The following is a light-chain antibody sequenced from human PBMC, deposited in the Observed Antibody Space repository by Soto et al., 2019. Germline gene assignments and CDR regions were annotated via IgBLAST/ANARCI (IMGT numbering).Light chain of an antibody. CDR2: GAS. J-gene: IGKJ5*01. CDR3: QQCKSWLFSIT. CDR1: QSVSSN. Sequence: EIVMTQSPATLSVSPGERATLSCRASQSVSSNLAWYQQKPGQAPRLLIYGASTRATGIPARFSGSGSGTEVTLTISSLQSEDFAVYYCQQCKSWLFSITFGQGTRLEIK. V-gene: IGKV3-15*01.